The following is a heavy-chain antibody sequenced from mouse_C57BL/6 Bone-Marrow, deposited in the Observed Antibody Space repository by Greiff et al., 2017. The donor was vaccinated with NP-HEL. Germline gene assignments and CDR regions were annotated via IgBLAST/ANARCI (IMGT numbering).Heavy chain of an antibody. CDR3: TYDYSFDY. D-gene: IGHD2-4*01. Sequence: VQLQQSGAELVRPGVSVKLSCTASGFNIKDDYMHWVKQRPEQGLEWIGWIDPENGDTEYASKFQGKATITADTSSNTAYLQLSSLTSEDTAVYYCTYDYSFDYWGQGTTLTVSS. J-gene: IGHJ2*01. CDR2: IDPENGDT. V-gene: IGHV14-4*01. CDR1: GFNIKDDY.